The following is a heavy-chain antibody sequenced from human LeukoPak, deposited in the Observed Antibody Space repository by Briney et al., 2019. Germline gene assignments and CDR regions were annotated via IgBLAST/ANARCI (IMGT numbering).Heavy chain of an antibody. V-gene: IGHV3-7*01. CDR3: ARDPYYYESSGYSGFDY. D-gene: IGHD3-22*01. CDR2: IKKDGSEK. Sequence: GGSLRLSCAASGFTFSSYWMSWVRQAPGKGLEWVANIKKDGSEKYYVDSVKGRFTISRDNAKNSLYLQMNSLRAEDTAVYYCARDPYYYESSGYSGFDYWGQGTLVTVSS. CDR1: GFTFSSYW. J-gene: IGHJ4*02.